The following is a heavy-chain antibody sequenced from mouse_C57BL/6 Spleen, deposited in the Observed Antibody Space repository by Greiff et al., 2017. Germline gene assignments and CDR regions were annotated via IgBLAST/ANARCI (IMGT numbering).Heavy chain of an antibody. Sequence: QVQLKQSGPELVKPGASVKISCKASGYAFSSSWMNWVKQRPGKGLEWIGRVYPGVGDTNYNGKFKGKATLTADKSSSTAYMKLSSLTSEDSAVYICAKKENYYRLDYWGQGTTLTVSS. CDR1: GYAFSSSW. CDR3: AKKENYYRLDY. V-gene: IGHV1-82*01. J-gene: IGHJ2*01. CDR2: VYPGVGDT. D-gene: IGHD2-1*01.